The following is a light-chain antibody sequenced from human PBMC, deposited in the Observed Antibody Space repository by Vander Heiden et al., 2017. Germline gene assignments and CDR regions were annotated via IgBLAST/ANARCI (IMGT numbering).Light chain of an antibody. V-gene: IGKV1-39*01. J-gene: IGKJ1*01. CDR3: QQSFSIPWT. CDR1: QSISSH. CDR2: TAS. Sequence: DIQMNQSPSSLSASVGDRVTISCRASQSISSHLNWYQQKPGKAPTLLISTASTLQSGVPSRFSGSGSGTDFTVTISSLQPEDFATYFCQQSFSIPWTFGQGTKVEIK.